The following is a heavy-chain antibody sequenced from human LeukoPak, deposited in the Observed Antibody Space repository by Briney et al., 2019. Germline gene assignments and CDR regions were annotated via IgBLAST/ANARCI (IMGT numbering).Heavy chain of an antibody. CDR1: GYTFTSQY. D-gene: IGHD3-10*01. CDR2: INPSGGST. J-gene: IGHJ3*02. V-gene: IGHV1-46*01. Sequence: GASVKVSCKASGYTFTSQYVHWVRQAPGRGLEWMGIINPSGGSTRYAQKFQGRVTMTRDTSTSTVYMELKRLRSEDTAVYYCAREVSNGSGRWGGEPFDIWGQGTMVTVSS. CDR3: AREVSNGSGRWGGEPFDI.